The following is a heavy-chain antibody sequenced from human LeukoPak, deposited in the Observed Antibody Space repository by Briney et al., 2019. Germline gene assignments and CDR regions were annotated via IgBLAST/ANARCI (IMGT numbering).Heavy chain of an antibody. V-gene: IGHV3-48*04. CDR1: GFTFSSYR. Sequence: GGSLRLSCAASGFTFSSYRMNWVRQAPGKGLEWVSYISSSSTIYYADSVTGRFTISRDNAKNSLYLQMNSLRAEDTAVYYCARVRSSSWYSDYWGQGTLVTVSS. CDR2: ISSSSTI. J-gene: IGHJ4*02. CDR3: ARVRSSSWYSDY. D-gene: IGHD6-13*01.